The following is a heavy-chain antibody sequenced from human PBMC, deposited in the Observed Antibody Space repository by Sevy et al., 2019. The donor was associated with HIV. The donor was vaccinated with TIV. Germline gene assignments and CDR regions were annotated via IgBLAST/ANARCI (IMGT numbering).Heavy chain of an antibody. J-gene: IGHJ3*02. Sequence: GGSLRLSCAASGFTFSSYGMHWVRQAPGKGLEWVAVISYDGSNKYYAYSVKGRFTISRDNSKNTLYLQMNSLRAEDTAVYYCAKDYLGYCSGGSCVGAFDIWGQGTMVTVSS. CDR2: ISYDGSNK. CDR3: AKDYLGYCSGGSCVGAFDI. CDR1: GFTFSSYG. D-gene: IGHD2-15*01. V-gene: IGHV3-30*18.